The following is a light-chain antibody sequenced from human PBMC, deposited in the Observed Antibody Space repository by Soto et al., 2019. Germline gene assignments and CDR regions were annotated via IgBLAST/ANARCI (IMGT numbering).Light chain of an antibody. CDR2: AAS. V-gene: IGKV1-27*01. Sequence: DIQMTQSPSSLSASVGDRVTITCRASQGIRNYLAWYQQKPGKVPKLLIYAASTLQSGVPSRFSGSGSGTDFTLTISGLQPEDVATYYCQNYNSAPLTFGGGTKVEIK. CDR1: QGIRNY. J-gene: IGKJ4*01. CDR3: QNYNSAPLT.